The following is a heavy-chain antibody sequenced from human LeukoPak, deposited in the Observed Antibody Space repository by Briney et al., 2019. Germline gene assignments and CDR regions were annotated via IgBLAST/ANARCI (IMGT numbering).Heavy chain of an antibody. V-gene: IGHV3-23*01. CDR2: ISGSGGST. CDR1: GFTFSSYA. CDR3: ANTFGGVITPFDY. Sequence: GGSLRLSCAASGFTFSSYAMSWVRQAPGKGLEWVSAISGSGGSTYYADSVKGRFTISRDNSKNTLYLQMNSLRAEDTAVYYCANTFGGVITPFDYWGQGTLVTVSS. D-gene: IGHD3-16*02. J-gene: IGHJ4*02.